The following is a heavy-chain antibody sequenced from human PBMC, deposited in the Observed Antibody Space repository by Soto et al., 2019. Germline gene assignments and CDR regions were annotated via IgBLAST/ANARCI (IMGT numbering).Heavy chain of an antibody. V-gene: IGHV1-46*01. J-gene: IGHJ6*02. Sequence: GASVKVSCKACGYTFTSYYMHWVRQAPGQGLEWMGIINPSGGSTSYAQKFQGRVTMTRDTSTSTVYMELSSLRSEDTAVYYCARDQAEVIAAAGSTLYYYGMDVWGQGTTVTVSS. CDR2: INPSGGST. CDR3: ARDQAEVIAAAGSTLYYYGMDV. D-gene: IGHD6-13*01. CDR1: GYTFTSYY.